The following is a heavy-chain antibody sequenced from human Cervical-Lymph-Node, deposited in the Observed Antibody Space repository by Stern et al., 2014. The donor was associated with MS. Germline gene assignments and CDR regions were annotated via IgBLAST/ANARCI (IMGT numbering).Heavy chain of an antibody. J-gene: IGHJ3*02. Sequence: EVQLLESGGGLVQPGGSLRLSCATSGFTFSTYWMHWVRQAPGKGLVWVSRVHSDGSSTTYADSVKGRFTISRDNAKNTLYLQMNSLRAEDTAVYYCARGVMVAATYAFDIWGQVTMVTVSS. CDR3: ARGVMVAATYAFDI. V-gene: IGHV3-74*02. CDR1: GFTFSTYW. CDR2: VHSDGSST. D-gene: IGHD2-15*01.